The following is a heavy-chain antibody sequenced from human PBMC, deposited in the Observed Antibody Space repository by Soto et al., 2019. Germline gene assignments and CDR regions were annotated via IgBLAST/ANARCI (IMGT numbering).Heavy chain of an antibody. CDR1: GFTFSSYG. J-gene: IGHJ6*02. CDR2: IWYDGSNK. CDR3: ARDYSSEIFGVVIPLYYGMDV. Sequence: GGSLRLSCAASGFTFSSYGMHWVRQAPGKGLEWVAVIWYDGSNKYYADSVKGRFTISRDNSKNTLYLQMNSLRAEDTAVYYCARDYSSEIFGVVIPLYYGMDVWGQGTTVTVSS. D-gene: IGHD3-3*01. V-gene: IGHV3-33*01.